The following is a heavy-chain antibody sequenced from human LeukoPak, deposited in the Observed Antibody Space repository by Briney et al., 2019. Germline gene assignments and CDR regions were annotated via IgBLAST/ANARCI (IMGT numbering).Heavy chain of an antibody. D-gene: IGHD3-10*01. CDR2: IRSNGGST. J-gene: IGHJ4*02. CDR3: ARGGLLWFGELLGY. V-gene: IGHV3-64*01. CDR1: GFTFSSYA. Sequence: GGSLRLSCAASGFTFSSYAMHWVRQAPGKGLEYVSVIRSNGGSTNYANSVNGRFTISRDNSKHTLYLQMGSLRAEDMAVYYCARGGLLWFGELLGYWGQGALVTVSS.